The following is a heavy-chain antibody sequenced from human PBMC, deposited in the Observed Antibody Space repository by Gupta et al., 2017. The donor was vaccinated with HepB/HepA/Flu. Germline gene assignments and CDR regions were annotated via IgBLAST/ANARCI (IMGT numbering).Heavy chain of an antibody. CDR1: GFPFSDYY. CDR2: IVGSGTTI. CDR3: ARGGVGVYYDIVGDY. V-gene: IGHV3-11*01. Sequence: QVQLVESGGGLVKPGGSLRLSCAASGFPFSDYYMSWIRQAPGKGLEWVSCIVGSGTTIYYSDSVKGRFTISRDNAKNSLYLQMNSLRAEDTAMYYCARGGVGVYYDIVGDYWGQGTLVTVSS. D-gene: IGHD3-22*01. J-gene: IGHJ4*02.